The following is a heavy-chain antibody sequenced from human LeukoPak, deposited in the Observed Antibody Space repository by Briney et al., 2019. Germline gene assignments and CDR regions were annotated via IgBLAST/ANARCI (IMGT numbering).Heavy chain of an antibody. D-gene: IGHD3-3*01. CDR2: IYYSGST. Sequence: SQTLSLTCTVSGGSISSGDYYWSWIRQPPGKGLEWIGYIYYSGSTYYNPSLKSRVTISVDTSKNQFSLKLSSVTAADTAVYYCARVTENYDFWSGSLRGSYYYMDVWGKGTTVTVSS. CDR3: ARVTENYDFWSGSLRGSYYYMDV. CDR1: GGSISSGDYY. J-gene: IGHJ6*03. V-gene: IGHV4-30-4*08.